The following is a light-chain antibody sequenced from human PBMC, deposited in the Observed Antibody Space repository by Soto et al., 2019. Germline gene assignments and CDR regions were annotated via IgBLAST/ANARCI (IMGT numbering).Light chain of an antibody. CDR1: NSNIGSNT. J-gene: IGLJ3*02. CDR3: AAWDGSLNGVV. CDR2: SSN. V-gene: IGLV1-44*01. Sequence: QSVLTQPPSASGTPGQRVTISWSGSNSNIGSNTVNWYQQFPGAAPKLLVYSSNLRPSGVPDRFSGSKSGTSASLAISGLQSEDESDYYCAAWDGSLNGVVFGGGTKVTVL.